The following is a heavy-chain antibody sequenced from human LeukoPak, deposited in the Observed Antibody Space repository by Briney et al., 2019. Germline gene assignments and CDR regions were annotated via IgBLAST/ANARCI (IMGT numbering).Heavy chain of an antibody. J-gene: IGHJ3*01. CDR1: GFTFTNYA. D-gene: IGHD3-22*01. CDR3: ARRPRDTSGYYLGAFHD. CDR2: IGASGADT. Sequence: GSLRLSCAASGFTFTNYAMTWVRQAPGKGLEWVSVIGASGADTYYSDSVKGRFTVSRDNSQNTLFLHMSSLRAEDTAVYFCARRPRDTSGYYLGAFHDWGQGTTVTVSS. V-gene: IGHV3-23*01.